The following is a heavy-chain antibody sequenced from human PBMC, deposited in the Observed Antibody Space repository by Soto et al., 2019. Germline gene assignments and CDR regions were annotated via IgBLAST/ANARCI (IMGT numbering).Heavy chain of an antibody. CDR1: GVTVSSNY. V-gene: IGHV3-66*01. CDR3: ASLYYDYVWGSYRPKYFQH. D-gene: IGHD3-16*02. CDR2: IYSGGST. J-gene: IGHJ1*01. Sequence: GGPLRLSCAASGVTVSSNYMSWVRQAPGEGLEWVSVIYSGGSTYYADSVKGRFTISRDNSKNTLYLQMNSLRAEDTAVYYCASLYYDYVWGSYRPKYFQHWGQGTLVTVSS.